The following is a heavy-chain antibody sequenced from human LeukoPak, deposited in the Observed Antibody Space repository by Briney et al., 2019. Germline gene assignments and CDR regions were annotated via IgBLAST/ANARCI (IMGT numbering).Heavy chain of an antibody. V-gene: IGHV1-8*03. J-gene: IGHJ6*03. CDR3: ARGAPEGFWSGYYYYYMDV. CDR2: MNPNSGNT. Sequence: ASVKVSCKASGYTFTSYDINWVRQATGQGLEWMGWMNPNSGNTGYAQKFQGRVTITRNTSISTAYMELSSLRSEDTAVYYCARGAPEGFWSGYYYYYMDVWGKGTTVTVSS. D-gene: IGHD3-3*01. CDR1: GYTFTSYD.